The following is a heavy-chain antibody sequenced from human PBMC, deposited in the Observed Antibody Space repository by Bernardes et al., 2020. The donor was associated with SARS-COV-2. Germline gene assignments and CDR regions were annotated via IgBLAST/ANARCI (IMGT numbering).Heavy chain of an antibody. CDR3: ATGPVLCSSTSCYPLWFDP. CDR2: FDPEDGET. Sequence: ASMKVSCKVSGYTLTELSMHWVRQAPGKGLEWMGGFDPEDGETIYAQKFQGRVTMTEDTSTDTAYMELSSLRSEDTAVYYCATGPVLCSSTSCYPLWFDPWGQGTLVTVSS. V-gene: IGHV1-24*01. D-gene: IGHD2-2*01. J-gene: IGHJ5*02. CDR1: GYTLTELS.